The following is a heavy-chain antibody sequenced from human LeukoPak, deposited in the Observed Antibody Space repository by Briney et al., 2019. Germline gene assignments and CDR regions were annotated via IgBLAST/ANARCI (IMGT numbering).Heavy chain of an antibody. CDR3: ARALGDCFGGFYLY. CDR1: GGSFSGYY. Sequence: SETLSLTCAVYGGSFSGYYWSWIRQPPGKGLEWIGEINHSGSTNYNPSLKSRVTISVDTSKNQFSLKLSSVTAADTAVYYCARALGDCFGGFYLYWGQETLVTVSS. V-gene: IGHV4-34*01. J-gene: IGHJ4*02. CDR2: INHSGST. D-gene: IGHD3-16*01.